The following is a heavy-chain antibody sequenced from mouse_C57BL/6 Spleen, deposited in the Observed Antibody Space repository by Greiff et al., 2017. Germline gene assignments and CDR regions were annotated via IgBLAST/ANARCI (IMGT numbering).Heavy chain of an antibody. CDR2: IYPGDGDT. V-gene: IGHV1-82*01. Sequence: QVQLQQSGPELVKPGASVKISCKASGYAFSSSWMNWVKQRPGKGLEWIGRIYPGDGDTNYNGKFKGKATLTADKSSSTAYMQLSSLTSEDSAVYFCAGWRYSLYAMDYWGQGTSVTVSS. CDR3: AGWRYSLYAMDY. J-gene: IGHJ4*01. CDR1: GYAFSSSW. D-gene: IGHD2-12*01.